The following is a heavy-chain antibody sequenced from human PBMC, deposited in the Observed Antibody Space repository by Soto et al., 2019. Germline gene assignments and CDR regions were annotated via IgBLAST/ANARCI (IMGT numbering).Heavy chain of an antibody. J-gene: IGHJ4*02. D-gene: IGHD2-15*01. CDR2: ISKSGSTI. CDR1: GFTFSDYY. CDR3: ARGTPLVAVTPEFDY. V-gene: IGHV3-11*01. Sequence: GGSLRLSCAASGFTFSDYYMSWIRQAPGKGLEWVSSISKSGSTIHYADSVKGRFTVSRDNAKKSVYLQMNSLRVEDMAVYYCARGTPLVAVTPEFDYWGQGTRVTVSS.